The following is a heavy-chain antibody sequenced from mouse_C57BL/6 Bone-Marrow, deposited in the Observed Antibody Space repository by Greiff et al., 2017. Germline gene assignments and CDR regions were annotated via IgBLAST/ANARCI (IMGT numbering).Heavy chain of an antibody. CDR3: TRCPIYYYGSSGYFDY. CDR2: ISSGGDYI. V-gene: IGHV5-9-1*02. Sequence: EVQVVESGEGLVKPGGSLKLSCAASGFTFSSYAMSWVRQTPEKRLEWVAYISSGGDYIYYADTVKGRFTISRDNARNTLYLQMSSLKSEDTAMYYCTRCPIYYYGSSGYFDYWGQGTTLTVSS. CDR1: GFTFSSYA. J-gene: IGHJ2*01. D-gene: IGHD1-1*01.